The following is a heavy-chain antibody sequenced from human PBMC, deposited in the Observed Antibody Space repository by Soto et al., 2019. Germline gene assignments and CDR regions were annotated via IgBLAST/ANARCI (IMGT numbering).Heavy chain of an antibody. V-gene: IGHV6-1*01. CDR1: GDRVSSNSAA. J-gene: IGHJ5*02. D-gene: IGHD3-3*01. CDR3: ARERVDQGEGDWFDP. CDR2: TYYRSKWYN. Sequence: QIQLLQSGPGLVKPSQTLSLTCAISGDRVSSNSAAWNWIRQSPSRGLEWLGRTYYRSKWYNNYAVSVKSRITINPDTSKNQFSLQLNSVTPEDTAVYYCARERVDQGEGDWFDPWGQGTLVTVSS.